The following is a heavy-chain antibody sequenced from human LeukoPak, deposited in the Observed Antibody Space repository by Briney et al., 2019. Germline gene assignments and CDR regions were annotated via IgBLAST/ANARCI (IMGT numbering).Heavy chain of an antibody. CDR3: ARDVRRYDSSGYG. Sequence: SGGSLRLSCAASGFTFTSYSMNWVRQAPGKGLEWVSYISSSSSTIYYADSVKGRFTISRDNAKNSLYLQMNSLRAEDTAVYYCARDVRRYDSSGYGWGQGTLVTVSS. D-gene: IGHD3-22*01. CDR2: ISSSSSTI. J-gene: IGHJ4*02. V-gene: IGHV3-48*01. CDR1: GFTFTSYS.